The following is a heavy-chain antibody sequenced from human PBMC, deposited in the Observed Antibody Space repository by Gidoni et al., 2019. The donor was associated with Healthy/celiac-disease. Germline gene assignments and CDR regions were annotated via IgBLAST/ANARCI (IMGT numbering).Heavy chain of an antibody. Sequence: EVQLVESGGGLVKPGGSLRLSCAASGFTFSSYSMNWVRQAPGKGLEWVSSISSSSSYIYYADSVKGRFTISRDNAKNSLYLQMNSLRAEDTAVYYCARDSGWQQPEPMDMDVWGKGTTVTVSS. CDR3: ARDSGWQQPEPMDMDV. V-gene: IGHV3-21*01. CDR2: ISSSSSYI. J-gene: IGHJ6*03. CDR1: GFTFSSYS. D-gene: IGHD6-13*01.